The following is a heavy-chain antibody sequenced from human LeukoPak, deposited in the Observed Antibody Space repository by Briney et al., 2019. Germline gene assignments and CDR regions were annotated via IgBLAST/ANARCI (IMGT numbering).Heavy chain of an antibody. CDR3: ARVLPTGGIDFGVVYYGMDV. CDR1: GFTFSSYS. J-gene: IGHJ6*02. V-gene: IGHV3-21*01. CDR2: ISSSSSYI. Sequence: GGSLRLSCAASGFTFSSYSMNWVRQAPGKGLEWVSSISSSSSYIYYADSVKGRFTISRDNAKNSLYLQMNSLRAEDTAVYYCARVLPTGGIDFGVVYYGMDVWGQGTTVTVSS. D-gene: IGHD3-3*01.